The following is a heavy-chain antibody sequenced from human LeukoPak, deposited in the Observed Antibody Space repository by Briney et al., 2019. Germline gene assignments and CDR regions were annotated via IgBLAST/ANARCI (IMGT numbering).Heavy chain of an antibody. Sequence: GGSLRLSCAASGFTFSSYWMSWVRQAPGKGLEWVSAISAGGENTHYAESVKGRLTISRDNPRNTLILQTNSLRVEDTAVYYCAKALYDTSGGGYWGQGTLVTVSS. V-gene: IGHV3-23*01. D-gene: IGHD2-15*01. J-gene: IGHJ4*02. CDR2: ISAGGENT. CDR3: AKALYDTSGGGY. CDR1: GFTFSSYW.